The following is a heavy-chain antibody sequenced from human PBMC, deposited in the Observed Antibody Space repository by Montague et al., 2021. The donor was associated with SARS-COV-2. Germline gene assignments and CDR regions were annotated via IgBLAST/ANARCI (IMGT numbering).Heavy chain of an antibody. J-gene: IGHJ6*03. Sequence: SETLSLTCAVHGGSFSTYSWNWIRQPPGKGLEWIGEIHHGGSTNYNPSLKSRVTISADTSTNQFSLKLTSMAAADTAVYYCARLGDGVVPSPILGVGPYYSYYYMDVWGKGTTVTVSS. V-gene: IGHV4-34*01. CDR3: ARLGDGVVPSPILGVGPYYSYYYMDV. D-gene: IGHD3-10*01. CDR2: IHHGGST. CDR1: GGSFSTYS.